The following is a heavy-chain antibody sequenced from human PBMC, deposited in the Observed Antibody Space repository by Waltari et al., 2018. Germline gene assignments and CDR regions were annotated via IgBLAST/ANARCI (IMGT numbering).Heavy chain of an antibody. J-gene: IGHJ4*02. V-gene: IGHV3-21*01. CDR2: ISSSSSYI. CDR3: ARGGSYSIDY. CDR1: GCTFSSYS. Sequence: EVQLVASGGGMVKPGGSLRLSCAASGCTFSSYSMPWVRQAPGKGLEWVSSISSSSSYIYYSDSVKGRFTISRDNAKNSLYLQMNSLRAEDTAVYYCARGGSYSIDYWGQGTLVTVSS. D-gene: IGHD1-26*01.